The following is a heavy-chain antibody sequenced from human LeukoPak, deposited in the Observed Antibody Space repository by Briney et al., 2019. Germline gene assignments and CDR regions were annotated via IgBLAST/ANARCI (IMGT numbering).Heavy chain of an antibody. V-gene: IGHV3-21*01. Sequence: KPGGSLRLSCAASGFIFSSYSMNWVRQAPGKGLEWVSSISSSSSYIYYADSVKGRFTISRDNAKNSLSQQMNSLKADDSAVYTCTRGGEPVGFDYWGQGTLVTVSS. D-gene: IGHD1-26*01. CDR3: TRGGEPVGFDY. CDR1: GFIFSSYS. CDR2: ISSSSSYI. J-gene: IGHJ4*02.